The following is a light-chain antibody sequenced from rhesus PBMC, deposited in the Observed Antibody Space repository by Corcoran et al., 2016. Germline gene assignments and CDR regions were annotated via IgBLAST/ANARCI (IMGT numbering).Light chain of an antibody. CDR1: QSISSW. Sequence: DIQMTQSPSSLSASVGDTVTITCRASQSISSWLAWYQLKPGKAPKFRIYKASTLQSGVPSRFTGSGSGTDFTLTISSLQSEDFATYDCQQCSSSPLTFGGGTRVELK. CDR2: KAS. V-gene: IGKV1-22*01. CDR3: QQCSSSPLT. J-gene: IGKJ4*01.